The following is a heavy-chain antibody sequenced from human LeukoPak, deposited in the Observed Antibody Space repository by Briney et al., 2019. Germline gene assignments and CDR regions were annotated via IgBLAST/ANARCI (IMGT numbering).Heavy chain of an antibody. V-gene: IGHV4-61*01. Sequence: PSETLSLTCTVSGGSVSSGNSYWSWIRQPPGKGLEWIGYIYYSGTTNYNPSLKSRVTLSVDTSKNQFSLKLTSVTAADTAVYYCAICSGYPPYFDYWGQGTLVTVSS. CDR3: AICSGYPPYFDY. J-gene: IGHJ4*02. CDR1: GGSVSSGNSY. D-gene: IGHD3-22*01. CDR2: IYYSGTT.